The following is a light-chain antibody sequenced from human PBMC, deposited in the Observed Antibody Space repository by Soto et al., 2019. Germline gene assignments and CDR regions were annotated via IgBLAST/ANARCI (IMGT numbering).Light chain of an antibody. CDR3: SSYTISSALV. J-gene: IGLJ1*01. CDR1: SSDVGTYNY. CDR2: EVS. Sequence: QSALTQPAAVSGSPGQSNTISCTGSSSDVGTYNYVSWYQQHPGKAPKLMIYEVSNRPSGVSNRFSGSKSGNTASLTISGLQAEDEADYYCSSYTISSALVFGTGTKVTVL. V-gene: IGLV2-14*01.